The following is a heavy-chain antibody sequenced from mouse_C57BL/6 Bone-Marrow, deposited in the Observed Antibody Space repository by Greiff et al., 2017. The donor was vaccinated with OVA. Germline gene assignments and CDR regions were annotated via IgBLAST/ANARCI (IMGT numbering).Heavy chain of an antibody. V-gene: IGHV1-64*01. D-gene: IGHD1-1*01. CDR2: IHPNSGST. CDR1: GYTFTSYW. J-gene: IGHJ4*01. Sequence: VQLQQPGAELVKPGASVKLSCKASGYTFTSYWMHWVKQRPGQGLEWIGMIHPNSGSTNYNEKFKSKATLTVDKSSSTAYMQLGSLTSEDSAVYYCASSSLYYYAMDYWGQGTSVTVSS. CDR3: ASSSLYYYAMDY.